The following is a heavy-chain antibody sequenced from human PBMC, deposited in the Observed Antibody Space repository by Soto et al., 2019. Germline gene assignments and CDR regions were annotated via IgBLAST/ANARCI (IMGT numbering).Heavy chain of an antibody. CDR1: GGSISGGGYY. D-gene: IGHD1-7*01. Sequence: SETLSLTCTVSGGSISGGGYYWSWIRQHPGKGLEWIGYIYYSGSTYYNPSLKSRVTISVDTSKIQFSLKLSSVTAADTAVYYCARDAPRGTTYNWFDPWGQGTLVTVSS. CDR3: ARDAPRGTTYNWFDP. CDR2: IYYSGST. J-gene: IGHJ5*02. V-gene: IGHV4-31*03.